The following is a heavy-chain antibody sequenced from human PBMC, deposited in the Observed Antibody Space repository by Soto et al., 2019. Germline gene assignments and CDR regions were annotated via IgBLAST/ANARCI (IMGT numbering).Heavy chain of an antibody. D-gene: IGHD3-16*01. V-gene: IGHV4-31*03. CDR3: AGDGGSGGGAYAFDI. CDR1: GGSISSGGYY. Sequence: QVQLQESGPGLVKPSQTLSLTCTVSGGSISSGGYYWSWIRQHPGKGLEWIGYIYYSGSTYYNPSLKSRVTISVDTSKNQFSLKLSSVPAADTAVYYGAGDGGSGGGAYAFDIWGQGTMVTVSS. CDR2: IYYSGST. J-gene: IGHJ3*02.